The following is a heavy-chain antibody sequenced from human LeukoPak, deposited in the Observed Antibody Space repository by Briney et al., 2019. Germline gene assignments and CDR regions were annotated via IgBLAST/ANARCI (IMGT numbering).Heavy chain of an antibody. D-gene: IGHD1-26*01. CDR2: ISFDATKE. CDR3: ARFKVGSNTTQKNAFDI. J-gene: IGHJ3*02. V-gene: IGHV3-30*01. Sequence: EGSLRLSCAASGFTFSNYAMHWVRQAPGKGLEWVAVISFDATKEYFAKSVKGRFTISRDNSKSTLFLQMHSLRVEDTALYFCARFKVGSNTTQKNAFDIWGRGTAVTVSS. CDR1: GFTFSNYA.